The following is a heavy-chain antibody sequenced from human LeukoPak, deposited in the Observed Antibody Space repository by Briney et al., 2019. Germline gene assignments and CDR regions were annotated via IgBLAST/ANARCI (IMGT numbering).Heavy chain of an antibody. Sequence: SETLSLTCAVSGGSTSSGDYPWSWIRQPPGKGLEWIGYIFHTGHTSYNPSLKSRVTISVDMSKNQLSLKLSSVTAADTAVYCARGFYGSGSQFDYWGQGTLVTVSS. J-gene: IGHJ4*02. D-gene: IGHD3-10*01. CDR2: IFHTGHT. CDR3: ARGFYGSGSQFDY. V-gene: IGHV4-30-2*01. CDR1: GGSTSSGDYP.